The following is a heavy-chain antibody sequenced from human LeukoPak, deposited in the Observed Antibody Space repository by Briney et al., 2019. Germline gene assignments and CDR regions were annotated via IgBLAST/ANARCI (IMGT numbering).Heavy chain of an antibody. CDR2: IRYDGGNK. V-gene: IGHV3-30*02. J-gene: IGHJ6*03. CDR1: GFTFSSYG. Sequence: GGSLRLSCAASGFTFSSYGMHWVHQAPGKGLEWVAFIRYDGGNKDYADSVKGRFTISRDNSKNTLYLQMNTLRAEDTAVYYCAKVLGKYQLLYGFMDVWGKGTTVTVSS. D-gene: IGHD2-2*02. CDR3: AKVLGKYQLLYGFMDV.